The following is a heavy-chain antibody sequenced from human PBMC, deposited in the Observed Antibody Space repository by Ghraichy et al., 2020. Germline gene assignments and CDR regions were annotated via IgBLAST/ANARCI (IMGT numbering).Heavy chain of an antibody. V-gene: IGHV6-1*01. CDR1: GDSVSSGIAA. D-gene: IGHD5-24*01. J-gene: IGHJ1*01. Sequence: SQTLSLTCAISGDSVSSGIAAWNWVRQSPSRGLEWLGRTYYRSQWHHDYEVSVQGRITISPDTSKNHFSLQLNSVTSEDTAVYYCARDQNGFVYWGQGIQVTVSS. CDR2: TYYRSQWHH. CDR3: ARDQNGFVY.